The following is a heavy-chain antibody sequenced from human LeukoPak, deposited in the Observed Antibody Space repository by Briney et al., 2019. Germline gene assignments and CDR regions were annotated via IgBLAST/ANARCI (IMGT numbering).Heavy chain of an antibody. J-gene: IGHJ4*02. D-gene: IGHD4-17*01. CDR3: ARDRDGDYGGPLDY. CDR1: GFTFSSYS. CDR2: ISSSSSYI. Sequence: GGSLRFSCAASGFTFSSYSMNWVRQAPWKGLECVSSISSSSSYIYYADSVKGRFTISRDNAKNSLYLQINSLRAEDTAVYYCARDRDGDYGGPLDYWGQGTLVTVSS. V-gene: IGHV3-21*01.